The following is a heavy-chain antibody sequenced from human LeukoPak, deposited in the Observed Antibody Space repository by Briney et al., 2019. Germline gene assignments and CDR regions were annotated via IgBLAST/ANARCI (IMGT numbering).Heavy chain of an antibody. CDR2: INPNSGGT. D-gene: IGHD5-24*01. CDR1: GYTFTGYY. CDR3: ARTQDGYYNEGYMDV. V-gene: IGHV1-2*06. J-gene: IGHJ6*03. Sequence: ASLKVSCKASGYTFTGYYMHWVRQAPGQGLEWMGRINPNSGGTNYAQKFQGRVTMTRDTSISTAYMELSRLRSDDTAVYYCARTQDGYYNEGYMDVWGKGTTVTVSS.